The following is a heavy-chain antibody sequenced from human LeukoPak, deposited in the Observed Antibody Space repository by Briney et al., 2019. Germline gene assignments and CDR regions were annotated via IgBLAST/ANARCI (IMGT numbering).Heavy chain of an antibody. Sequence: SETLSLICTVSGGTISSYYWNWIRQPPGKGLEWIGSIYYSGSTYYNPSLKSRVTISVDTSKNQFSLKLSSVTAADTAVYYCARDYGDYVGATHWFDPWGQGTLVTVSS. J-gene: IGHJ5*02. CDR1: GGTISSYY. CDR2: IYYSGST. CDR3: ARDYGDYVGATHWFDP. V-gene: IGHV4-59*05. D-gene: IGHD4-17*01.